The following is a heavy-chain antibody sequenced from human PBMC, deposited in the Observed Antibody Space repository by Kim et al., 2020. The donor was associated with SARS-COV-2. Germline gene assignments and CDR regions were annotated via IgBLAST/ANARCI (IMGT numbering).Heavy chain of an antibody. Sequence: GGSLRLSCAASGFTFDDYAMHWVRQAPGKGLEWVSGISWNSGSIGYADSVKGRFTISRDNAKYSLYLQMNSLRAEDTALYYCAKDSVAVAGLYGMDVWGQETTVTVSS. V-gene: IGHV3-9*01. J-gene: IGHJ6*02. CDR2: ISWNSGSI. CDR1: GFTFDDYA. D-gene: IGHD6-19*01. CDR3: AKDSVAVAGLYGMDV.